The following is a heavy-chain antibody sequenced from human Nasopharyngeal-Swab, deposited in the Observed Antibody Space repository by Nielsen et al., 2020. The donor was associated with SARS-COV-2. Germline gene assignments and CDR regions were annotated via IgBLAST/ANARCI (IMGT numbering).Heavy chain of an antibody. CDR1: GYTLTELS. V-gene: IGHV1-24*01. D-gene: IGHD3-3*01. Sequence: ASVKVSCKVSGYTLTELSMHWVRQAPAKGREWMGGFDPEDGETTSAQKFQGRVTMTEDTSTDTAYMELSSLGAEDTAVYYCATGTSSGRANWFDPWGQGTLVTVSS. CDR3: ATGTSSGRANWFDP. CDR2: FDPEDGET. J-gene: IGHJ5*02.